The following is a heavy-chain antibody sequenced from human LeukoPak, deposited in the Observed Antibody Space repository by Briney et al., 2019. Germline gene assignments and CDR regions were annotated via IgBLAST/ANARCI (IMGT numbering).Heavy chain of an antibody. CDR1: GFTFSSYS. CDR3: ALGYGDYVSLNY. Sequence: GGSLRLSCAASGFTFSSYSMNWVRQAPGKGLEWVSSISSSSSYIYYADSVKGRFTISRDNAKNSLYLQMNSLRAEDTAVYYCALGYGDYVSLNYWGQGTLVTVSS. CDR2: ISSSSSYI. J-gene: IGHJ4*02. D-gene: IGHD4-17*01. V-gene: IGHV3-21*01.